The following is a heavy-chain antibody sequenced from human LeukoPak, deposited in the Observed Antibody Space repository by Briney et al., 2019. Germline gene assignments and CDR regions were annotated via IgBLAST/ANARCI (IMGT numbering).Heavy chain of an antibody. V-gene: IGHV3-30-3*01. CDR1: GFTFSSYA. Sequence: GRSLRLSCAASGFTFSSYAMHWGRQAPGKGLEWVAVISYDGSIKYYADSVKGRFTISTDISKSTLSLQMNSLRPEDTALYYCARDLSNVPGQYWGQGTLVTVSS. CDR3: ARDLSNVPGQY. D-gene: IGHD3-10*02. CDR2: ISYDGSIK. J-gene: IGHJ4*02.